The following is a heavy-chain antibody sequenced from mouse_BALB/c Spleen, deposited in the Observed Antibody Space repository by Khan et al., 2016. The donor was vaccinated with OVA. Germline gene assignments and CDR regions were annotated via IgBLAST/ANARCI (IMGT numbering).Heavy chain of an antibody. Sequence: EVQLVESGGGLVQPGGSRKLSCAASGFTFSSFGMHWVRQAPKKGLEWVAYISSGSSTIYYVETVKGRFTISGDNPKNTLFLQMTSLRSEDTAVYYGARSAGNFHWYVDVWGAGTSVTVSS. V-gene: IGHV5-17*02. J-gene: IGHJ1*01. D-gene: IGHD2-1*01. CDR2: ISSGSSTI. CDR3: ARSAGNFHWYVDV. CDR1: GFTFSSFG.